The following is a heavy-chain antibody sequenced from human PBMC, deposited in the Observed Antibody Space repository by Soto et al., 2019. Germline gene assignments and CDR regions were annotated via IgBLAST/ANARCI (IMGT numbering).Heavy chain of an antibody. V-gene: IGHV3-23*01. CDR3: AKDLERELHYYYYYGMDV. J-gene: IGHJ6*02. D-gene: IGHD1-26*01. CDR2: ISGSGGST. CDR1: GFTFSSYA. Sequence: GGSLRLSCAASGFTFSSYAMSWVRQAPGKWLEWVSAISGSGGSTYYADSVKGRFTISRDNSKNTLYLQMNSLRAEDTAVYYCAKDLERELHYYYYYGMDVWGQGTTVTVSS.